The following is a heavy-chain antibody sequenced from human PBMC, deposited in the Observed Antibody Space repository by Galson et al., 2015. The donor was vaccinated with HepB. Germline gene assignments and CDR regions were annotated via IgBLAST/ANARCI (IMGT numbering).Heavy chain of an antibody. D-gene: IGHD6-13*01. V-gene: IGHV1-18*04. CDR3: ARGLGSSSWDAFDI. Sequence: SVKVSCKASGYTFTSYGISWVRQAPGQGLEWMGWISAYNGNTNYAQKLQGRVTMTTDTSTSTAYMELRSLGSDDTAVHYCARGLGSSSWDAFDIWGQGTMVTVSS. J-gene: IGHJ3*02. CDR1: GYTFTSYG. CDR2: ISAYNGNT.